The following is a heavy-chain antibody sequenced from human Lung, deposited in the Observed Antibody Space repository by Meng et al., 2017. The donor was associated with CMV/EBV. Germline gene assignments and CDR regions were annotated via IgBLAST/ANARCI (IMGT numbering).Heavy chain of an antibody. CDR3: ARAAARPSDWIDP. J-gene: IGHJ5*02. CDR1: GFSLSTSGVV. CDR2: IYGDDEK. D-gene: IGHD6-6*01. Sequence: WTDLAPTLVKPPRTLLQTFSFSGFSLSTSGVVVGWIRQPAGKAQECLAIIYGDDEKRYSPSLESRLTVTKDTSKNQVVLTMTNMVPVDTATYYCARAAARPSDWIDPWGQGTLVTVSS. V-gene: IGHV2-5*02.